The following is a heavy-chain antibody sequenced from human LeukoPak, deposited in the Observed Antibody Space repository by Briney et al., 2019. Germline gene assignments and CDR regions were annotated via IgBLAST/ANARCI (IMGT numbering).Heavy chain of an antibody. D-gene: IGHD3-10*01. CDR3: ARVVRGVISGWFDP. CDR1: GYTFTGYY. Sequence: GASVKVSCKASGYTFTGYYMHWVRQAPGQGLEWMGWISPNSGGTNYAQKFQGRVTMTRDTSISTAYMELSRLRSDDTAVYYCARVVRGVISGWFDPWGQGTLVTVSS. J-gene: IGHJ5*02. CDR2: ISPNSGGT. V-gene: IGHV1-2*02.